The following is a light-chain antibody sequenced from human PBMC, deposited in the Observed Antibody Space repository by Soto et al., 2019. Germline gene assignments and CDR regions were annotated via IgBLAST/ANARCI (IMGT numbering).Light chain of an antibody. CDR2: GAS. Sequence: EIVLAQSPDTLSLSPGERATLSCRTSQSMSTNYLAWYQQKSGQPPRLLIYGASIRATGIPDRFSGSGSGTDFTLTISRLEPEDFAVYYCHKYDSSPLTFGGGAKVDLK. J-gene: IGKJ4*01. V-gene: IGKV3-20*01. CDR1: QSMSTNY. CDR3: HKYDSSPLT.